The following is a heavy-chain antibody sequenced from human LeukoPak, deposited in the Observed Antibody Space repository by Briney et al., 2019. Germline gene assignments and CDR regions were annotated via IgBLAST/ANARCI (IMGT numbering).Heavy chain of an antibody. D-gene: IGHD6-13*01. CDR3: AKDRAAAGPFDY. Sequence: GRSLRLSCAASGFTFDDYAMHWVRHAPGKGLEWVSGISWNSGSIGYADSVKGRFTISRDNAKNSLYLQMNSLRAEDTALYYCAKDRAAAGPFDYWGQGTLVTVSS. CDR2: ISWNSGSI. J-gene: IGHJ4*02. CDR1: GFTFDDYA. V-gene: IGHV3-9*01.